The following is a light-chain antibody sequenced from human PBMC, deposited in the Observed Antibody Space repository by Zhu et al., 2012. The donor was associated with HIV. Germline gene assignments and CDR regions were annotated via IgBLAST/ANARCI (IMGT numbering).Light chain of an antibody. J-gene: IGKJ3*01. Sequence: EIVLTQSPGTLSLSPGERATLSCRASQTVSRNYLAWYQQKPGQAPRLLIYGASRRVTGIPDRFSGSGSGTDFTLTIRRLEPEDFAVYYCQQYGNSITFGPGTRVDFK. CDR3: QQYGNSIT. V-gene: IGKV3-20*01. CDR1: QTVSRNY. CDR2: GAS.